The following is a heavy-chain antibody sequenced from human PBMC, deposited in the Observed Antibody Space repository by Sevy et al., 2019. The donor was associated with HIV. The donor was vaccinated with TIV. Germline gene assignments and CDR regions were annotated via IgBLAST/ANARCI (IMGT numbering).Heavy chain of an antibody. D-gene: IGHD5-18*01. CDR1: GLTFSTYG. CDR3: AKTYSDTTMDLYYYDS. Sequence: GGCLRLSCAASGLTFSTYGMHWVRQAPGKGLEWMALISGDGSNTYYAGSVTGRFTISRDNSKNMLYLQMNSLRADDTAMYLSAKTYSDTTMDLYYYDSWGQGTLVTVSS. J-gene: IGHJ4*02. V-gene: IGHV3-30*18. CDR2: ISGDGSNT.